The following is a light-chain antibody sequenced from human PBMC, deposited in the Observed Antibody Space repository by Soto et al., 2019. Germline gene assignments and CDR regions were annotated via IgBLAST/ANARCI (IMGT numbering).Light chain of an antibody. J-gene: IGKJ5*01. V-gene: IGKV1-39*01. CDR2: AAS. CDR3: QQSYSTPIT. CDR1: QSISSY. Sequence: IHMTPSPSSLSASEGDRVTTTCRASQSISSYLNWYQQKPGKAPKLLIYAASSLQSGVPSRFSGSGSGTDFTLTISSLQPEDFATYYCQQSYSTPITFGQGTRLEI.